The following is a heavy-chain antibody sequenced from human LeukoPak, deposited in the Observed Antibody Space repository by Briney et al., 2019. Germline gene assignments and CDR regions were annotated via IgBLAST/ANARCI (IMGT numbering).Heavy chain of an antibody. CDR2: IYSGGST. CDR3: ASLSLGHY. CDR1: GFTVSNNY. V-gene: IGHV3-53*01. D-gene: IGHD6-6*01. Sequence: GGSLRLSCAASGFTVSNNYMSWVRQAPGKGLEWVSVIYSGGSTYYADSVKGRFTISRDTSKNTLFLQMNSLRAEDTAVYYCASLSLGHYWGQGTLVTVSS. J-gene: IGHJ4*02.